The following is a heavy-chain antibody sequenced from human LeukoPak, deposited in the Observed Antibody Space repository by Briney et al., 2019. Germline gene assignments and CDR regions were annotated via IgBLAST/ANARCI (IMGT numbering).Heavy chain of an antibody. CDR1: GYIFTTYW. CDR3: VRHGLGSSWFGSDY. Sequence: GESLKISCKGSGYIFTTYWIGWVRQMPGKGLEWMGIIYPGDSDPRYSPSFQGQVTISADKSISTAYLQWSSLKASDSAMYYCVRHGLGSSWFGSDYWGQGTLLTVSS. D-gene: IGHD6-13*01. CDR2: IYPGDSDP. V-gene: IGHV5-51*01. J-gene: IGHJ4*02.